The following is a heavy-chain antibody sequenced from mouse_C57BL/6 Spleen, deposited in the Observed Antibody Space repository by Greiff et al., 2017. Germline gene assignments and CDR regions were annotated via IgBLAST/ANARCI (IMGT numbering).Heavy chain of an antibody. CDR1: GYTFTDYY. J-gene: IGHJ1*03. V-gene: IGHV1-76*01. CDR3: ARSPETRYFDV. Sequence: VQLQESGAELVRPGASVKLSCKASGYTFTDYYINWVKQRPGQGLEWIARIYPGSGNTYYNEKFKGKATLTAEKSSSTAYMQLSSLTSEDSAVYFCARSPETRYFDVWGTGTTVTVSS. CDR2: IYPGSGNT.